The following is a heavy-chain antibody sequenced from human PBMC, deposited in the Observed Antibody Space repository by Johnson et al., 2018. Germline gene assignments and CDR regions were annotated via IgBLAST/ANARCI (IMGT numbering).Heavy chain of an antibody. Sequence: QVQLVQSGAEVKKPGSSXKVSCRTSGGSFSSHSISWVRQAPGQGLEWMGRIIPVLNVTNSAKKFHGRVTITADKATSKAYMEVSSLRAEDTAVHYCAGAGGIATRDGSDSWGQGTLVIVS. CDR1: GGSFSSHS. CDR2: IIPVLNVT. D-gene: IGHD3-16*01. V-gene: IGHV1-69*02. J-gene: IGHJ4*02. CDR3: AGAGGIATRDGSDS.